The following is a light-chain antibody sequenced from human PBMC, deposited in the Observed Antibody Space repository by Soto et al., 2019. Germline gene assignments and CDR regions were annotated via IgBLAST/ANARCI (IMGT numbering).Light chain of an antibody. Sequence: QSVLTQPPSVSGAPGQRVTISCTGSSSNIGAGYDVHWYQQLPGTAPKLLIYGNSNRPSGVPDRFSGSKSGTSASLAITGLQEEDEADYYCQSYNSRLSGSVFDGETQVTVL. J-gene: IGLJ3*02. CDR3: QSYNSRLSGSV. CDR1: SSNIGAGYD. CDR2: GNS. V-gene: IGLV1-40*01.